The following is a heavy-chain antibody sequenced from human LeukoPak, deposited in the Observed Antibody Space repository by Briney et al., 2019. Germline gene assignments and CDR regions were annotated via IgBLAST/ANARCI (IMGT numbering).Heavy chain of an antibody. Sequence: GGSLRLSCAASGFTFSDYYMSWIRQAPGKGLEWVSYISSSSSYTNYADSVKGRFTISRDNAKNSLYLQMNSLRAEDTAVYYCAKDKYPNPGGIVGATYFDYWGQGTLVTVSS. CDR2: ISSSSSYT. J-gene: IGHJ4*02. V-gene: IGHV3-11*06. D-gene: IGHD1-26*01. CDR1: GFTFSDYY. CDR3: AKDKYPNPGGIVGATYFDY.